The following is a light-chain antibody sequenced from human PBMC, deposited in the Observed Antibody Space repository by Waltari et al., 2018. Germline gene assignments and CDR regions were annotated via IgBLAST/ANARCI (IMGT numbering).Light chain of an antibody. Sequence: EIVMTQSPATLSLSPGERATLSCRASQSVSSSLAWYQQKPGQAPRLLIYGASNRATGIPDRFSGSGSGTEFTLTISSLEPEDVGIYSCQQNYNWLTFGGGTKVEIK. CDR1: QSVSSS. CDR3: QQNYNWLT. V-gene: IGKV3D-15*01. CDR2: GAS. J-gene: IGKJ4*01.